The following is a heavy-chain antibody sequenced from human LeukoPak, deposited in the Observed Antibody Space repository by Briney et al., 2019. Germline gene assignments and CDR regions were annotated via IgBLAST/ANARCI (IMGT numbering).Heavy chain of an antibody. CDR2: IYYSVSA. CDR3: ARDAPYNWNDADYMDV. CDR1: GYSLSSGYY. J-gene: IGHJ6*03. Sequence: SETLSLTCTVSGYSLSSGYYWSWIRQPPGKGLEWIGYIYYSVSANYTPSLKSRVTISVETPKNQFSLKLSSVTAADTAVYYCARDAPYNWNDADYMDVWGKGTTVTVSS. D-gene: IGHD1-1*01. V-gene: IGHV4-61*01.